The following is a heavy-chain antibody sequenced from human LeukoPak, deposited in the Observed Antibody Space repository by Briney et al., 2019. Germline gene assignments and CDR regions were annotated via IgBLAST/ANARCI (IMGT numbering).Heavy chain of an antibody. J-gene: IGHJ4*02. CDR1: GFTFSNAW. Sequence: GGSLRLSCAASGFTFSNAWMSWVRQAPGKGLEWVGRIKSKTDGGTTDYAAPVKGRFTISRGDSKNTLYLQMNSLKTEDTAVYYCTTRTGQWEDPPLDYWGQGTLVTVSS. CDR3: TTRTGQWEDPPLDY. V-gene: IGHV3-15*01. CDR2: IKSKTDGGTT. D-gene: IGHD1-26*01.